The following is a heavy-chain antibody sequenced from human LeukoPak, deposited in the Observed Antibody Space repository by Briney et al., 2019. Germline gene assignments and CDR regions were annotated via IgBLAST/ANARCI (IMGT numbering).Heavy chain of an antibody. CDR2: INAGNGNT. V-gene: IGHV1/OR15-3*01. D-gene: IGHD6-25*01. CDR1: GYTFTDYF. Sequence: ASVKVSCKASGYTFTDYFMNWMRQAPGQRLEWMGWINAGNGNTKYSQKLQGRVTITRDTSSSTAYMQLSSLRSEDTAVYYCARVPPLSSGEAFDIWGQGTMVTVSS. CDR3: ARVPPLSSGEAFDI. J-gene: IGHJ3*02.